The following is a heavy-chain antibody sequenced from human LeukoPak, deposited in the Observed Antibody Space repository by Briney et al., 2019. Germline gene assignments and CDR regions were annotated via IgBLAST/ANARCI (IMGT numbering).Heavy chain of an antibody. CDR2: ITGSGGNT. D-gene: IGHD3-9*01. CDR1: GFTFSNYA. CDR3: AKWGDYDVLTGYYVSDY. J-gene: IGHJ4*02. V-gene: IGHV3-23*01. Sequence: GGSLRLSCAASGFTFSNYAMSWVRQAPGKGLEWVSAITGSGGNTYYADSVKGRFTISRDNSKNTVFLQMNSLRAEDTAVYYCAKWGDYDVLTGYYVSDYWGQGTLVTVFS.